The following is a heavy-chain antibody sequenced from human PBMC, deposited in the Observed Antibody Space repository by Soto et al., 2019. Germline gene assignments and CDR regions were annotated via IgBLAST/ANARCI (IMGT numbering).Heavy chain of an antibody. CDR2: ISAAGDP. V-gene: IGHV3-13*05. Sequence: EVQLVESGGGLVQPGGSLRLSVEASGFTFRNYDMHWVRQGTGKGLEGVSGISAAGDPDYADSVEGRFTISRENAQNSFFLQMNSLRVGDTAVYYCARTDRDFYGLDVWGQGTTVIVSS. J-gene: IGHJ6*02. CDR3: ARTDRDFYGLDV. CDR1: GFTFRNYD.